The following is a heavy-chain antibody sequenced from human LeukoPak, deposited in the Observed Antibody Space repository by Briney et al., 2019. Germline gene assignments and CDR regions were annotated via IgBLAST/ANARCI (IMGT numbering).Heavy chain of an antibody. CDR1: GFTFSTYA. CDR2: ISFDGHNN. Sequence: PGGSLRLSCAASGFTFSTYALHWVRQAPGKGLEWVAVISFDGHNNQYADAVKGRFTISRDSSKNTVDLQMDRLRAEDTAVFYCVRDYASSGWANKSYFQHWGQGTLVTVSS. CDR3: VRDYASSGWANKSYFQH. D-gene: IGHD6-19*01. J-gene: IGHJ1*01. V-gene: IGHV3-30-3*01.